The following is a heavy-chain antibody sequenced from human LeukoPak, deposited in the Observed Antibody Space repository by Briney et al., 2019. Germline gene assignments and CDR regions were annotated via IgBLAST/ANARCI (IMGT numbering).Heavy chain of an antibody. CDR1: GYTFTSYD. CDR2: INPNSGGT. J-gene: IGHJ4*02. V-gene: IGHV1-2*04. Sequence: ASVKVSCKASGYTFTSYDINWVRQATGQGLEWMGWINPNSGGTNYAQKFQGWVTMTRDTSISTAYMELSRLRSDDTAVYYCARVYGSGSYSPFDYWGQGTLVTVSS. CDR3: ARVYGSGSYSPFDY. D-gene: IGHD3-10*01.